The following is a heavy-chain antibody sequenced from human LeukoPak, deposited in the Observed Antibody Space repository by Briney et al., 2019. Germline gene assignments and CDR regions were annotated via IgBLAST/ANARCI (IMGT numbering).Heavy chain of an antibody. CDR3: ARVREVAATVSAFDI. CDR1: GGSISSYY. V-gene: IGHV4-59*01. CDR2: IYYSGST. Sequence: SETLSLTCTVSGGSISSYYWSWIRQPPGKGLEWIGYIYYSGSTNYNPSLKSRVTISVDTSKNQFSLKLSSVTTADTAVYYCARVREVAATVSAFDIWGQGTVVTVSS. D-gene: IGHD6-19*01. J-gene: IGHJ3*02.